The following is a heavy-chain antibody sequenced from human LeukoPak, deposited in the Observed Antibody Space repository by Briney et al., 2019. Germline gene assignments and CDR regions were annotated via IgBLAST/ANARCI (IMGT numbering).Heavy chain of an antibody. V-gene: IGHV3-7*01. J-gene: IGHJ4*02. CDR2: IRQDGGLK. Sequence: GGSLRLSCTASGFTFSSYWMSWVRQTPGKGLEWVANIRQDGGLKHYVDSVKGRFTISRDNAENSLYLQMNSLRAEDTAVYYCAREIVGAIKSYFDYWGQGTLVTASS. D-gene: IGHD1-26*01. CDR3: AREIVGAIKSYFDY. CDR1: GFTFSSYW.